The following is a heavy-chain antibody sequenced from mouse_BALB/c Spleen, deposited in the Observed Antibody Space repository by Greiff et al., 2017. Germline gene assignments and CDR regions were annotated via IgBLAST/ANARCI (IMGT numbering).Heavy chain of an antibody. D-gene: IGHD2-3*01. CDR3: ARGGLYDGYNYYAMDY. J-gene: IGHJ4*01. CDR1: GYSFTGYT. CDR2: INPYNGGT. Sequence: EVQLQQSGPELVKPGASMKISCKASGYSFTGYTMNWVKQSHGKNLEWIGLINPYNGGTSYNQKFKGKATLTVDKSSSTAYMELLSLTSEDSAVYYCARGGLYDGYNYYAMDYWGQGTSVTVSS. V-gene: IGHV1-18*01.